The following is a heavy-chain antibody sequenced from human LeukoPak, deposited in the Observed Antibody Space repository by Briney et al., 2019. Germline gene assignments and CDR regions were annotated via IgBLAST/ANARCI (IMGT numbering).Heavy chain of an antibody. Sequence: SQTLSLTCTVSGGSISSGGYYWSWIRQHPGKGLEWIGYIYYSGSTYYNPSLKSRVTISVDTSKNQFSLKLSSVTAADTAVYYCARDHPDYGDYFDYWGQGTLVTVSS. V-gene: IGHV4-31*03. CDR2: IYYSGST. D-gene: IGHD4-17*01. CDR3: ARDHPDYGDYFDY. J-gene: IGHJ4*02. CDR1: GGSISSGGYY.